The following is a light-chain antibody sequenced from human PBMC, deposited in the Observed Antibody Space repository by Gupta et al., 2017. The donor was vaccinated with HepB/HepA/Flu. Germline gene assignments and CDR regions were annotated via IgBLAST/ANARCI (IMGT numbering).Light chain of an antibody. CDR1: QSVSNW. V-gene: IGKV1-5*01. CDR2: EVS. CDR3: LQYNSYSLYA. J-gene: IGKJ2*01. Sequence: DIQLTQSPSTLSASVGNRVTITCRASQSVSNWLAWYQQDPGRAPKLLISEVSTLESAVPSRFSGSRSGTEYTLTISGLQPEDFSTYYCLQYNSYSLYAFGQGTKLEIK.